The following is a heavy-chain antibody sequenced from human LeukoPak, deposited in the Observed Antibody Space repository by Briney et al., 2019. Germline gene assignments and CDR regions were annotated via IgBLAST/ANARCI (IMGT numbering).Heavy chain of an antibody. CDR1: GFTFSSYG. CDR2: ISYDGSNK. D-gene: IGHD5-18*01. CDR3: AKEQIQLWFEFDY. J-gene: IGHJ4*02. V-gene: IGHV3-30*18. Sequence: GGSLRLSCAASGFTFSSYGMHWVRQAPGKGLEWVAVISYDGSNKYYADSVKGRFTISRDNSKNTLYLQINSLRVEDTAVYYCAKEQIQLWFEFDYWGQGTLVTVSS.